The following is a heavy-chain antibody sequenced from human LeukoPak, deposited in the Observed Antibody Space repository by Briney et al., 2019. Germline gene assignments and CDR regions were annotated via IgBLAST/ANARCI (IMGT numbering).Heavy chain of an antibody. CDR3: ARVGCSSSSCNVSYYYHYYYMDV. Sequence: PSETLSLTCAVYGGSFTGYYWIWIRQPPGKGLEWIGEINHSGSTHYNPSLKSRVTISVDTSKNQFSLKVSSVTAADTAVYYCARVGCSSSSCNVSYYYHYYYMDVWGKGTTVTVSS. D-gene: IGHD2-2*01. CDR2: INHSGST. J-gene: IGHJ6*03. V-gene: IGHV4-34*01. CDR1: GGSFTGYY.